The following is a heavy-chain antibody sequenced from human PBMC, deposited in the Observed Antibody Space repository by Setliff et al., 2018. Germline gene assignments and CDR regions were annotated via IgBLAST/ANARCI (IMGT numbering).Heavy chain of an antibody. V-gene: IGHV4-39*07. D-gene: IGHD7-27*01. CDR3: ARYTLKLPELGIYGWFDY. J-gene: IGHJ4*02. CDR1: GDSINSYPYY. Sequence: PSETLSLTCTVSGDSINSYPYYWGWIRQPPGKGLEWIGNIYYTGITYYNPSLKSRVTISVDTSKNHFSLKLTSVTAADTAAYYCARYTLKLPELGIYGWFDYWGQGTPVTVSS. CDR2: IYYTGIT.